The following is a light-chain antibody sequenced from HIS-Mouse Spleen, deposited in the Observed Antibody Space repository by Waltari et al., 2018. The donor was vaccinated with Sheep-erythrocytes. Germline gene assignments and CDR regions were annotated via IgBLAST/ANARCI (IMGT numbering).Light chain of an antibody. V-gene: IGKV1-39*01. CDR1: QSISSY. J-gene: IGKJ3*01. CDR3: QQSYSTPRFT. Sequence: DIQMTQSPSSLSASVGDRVTITCRERQSISSYLNWYQQQPGKAPNLLIYAASRLQSGDPSRLSGSGSGTDFTLTISSLQPEDFATYYSQQSYSTPRFTFGPGTRVDIK. CDR2: AAS.